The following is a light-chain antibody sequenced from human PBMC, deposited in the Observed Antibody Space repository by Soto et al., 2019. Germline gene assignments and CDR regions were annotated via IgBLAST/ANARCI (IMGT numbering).Light chain of an antibody. CDR1: QSVSSD. V-gene: IGKV3-15*01. Sequence: EIVMTQSPVTLSVSPGERATLSCRASQSVSSDLAWYQQKPGQAPRLLIYGASTRATGIPARFSGSGSGTEFTLTISSLQSEDFAVYYCQQYINWPFTFGSGTKVDIK. CDR2: GAS. CDR3: QQYINWPFT. J-gene: IGKJ3*01.